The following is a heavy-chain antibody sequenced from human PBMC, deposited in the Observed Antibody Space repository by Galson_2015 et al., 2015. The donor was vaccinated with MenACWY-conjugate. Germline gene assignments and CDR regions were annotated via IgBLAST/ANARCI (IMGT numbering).Heavy chain of an antibody. D-gene: IGHD3-10*01. Sequence: SLRLSCAASGITFSSYAMSWVRQAPGKGLEWVSPISTTGGTTYYADSVKGRFTISRDNSKNTLYLQMNSLRAGDTAVYYCAQGAGSRWFDPWGQGTLVFVSS. J-gene: IGHJ5*02. V-gene: IGHV3-23*01. CDR1: GITFSSYA. CDR2: ISTTGGTT. CDR3: AQGAGSRWFDP.